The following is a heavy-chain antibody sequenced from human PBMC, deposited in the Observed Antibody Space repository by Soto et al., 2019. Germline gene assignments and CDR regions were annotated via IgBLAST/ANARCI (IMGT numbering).Heavy chain of an antibody. CDR1: GFTFSSYA. Sequence: EVQLLESGGGLVQPGGSLRLSCAASGFTFSSYAMSWVRQAPGKGLEWVSAISGSGGSTYYADSVKGRFTVSRDNSKNTLYLQMNSLRAEDTAVYYCAKSNYDFWSGYPRWGQGTLVTVSS. CDR2: ISGSGGST. D-gene: IGHD3-3*01. CDR3: AKSNYDFWSGYPR. V-gene: IGHV3-23*01. J-gene: IGHJ4*02.